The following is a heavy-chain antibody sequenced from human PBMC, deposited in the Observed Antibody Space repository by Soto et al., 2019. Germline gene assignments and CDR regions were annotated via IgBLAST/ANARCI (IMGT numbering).Heavy chain of an antibody. CDR3: ASRDPGTSVDY. Sequence: QVQLQESGPGLVKPSGTLSLTCAVSGGSFTRNNWGTWVRQPPGQGLEWIGEIYRTGSTNYNPSLKSRVTISLDKSENQFSLKVTSLTAAHTAVYYCASRDPGTSVDYWGQGTLVTVSS. V-gene: IGHV4-4*02. CDR1: GGSFTRNNW. D-gene: IGHD1-7*01. CDR2: IYRTGST. J-gene: IGHJ4*02.